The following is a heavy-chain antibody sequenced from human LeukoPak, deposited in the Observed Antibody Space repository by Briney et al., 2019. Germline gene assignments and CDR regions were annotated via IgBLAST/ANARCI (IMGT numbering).Heavy chain of an antibody. CDR3: TRVGSSGSVDY. CDR1: GFPFSTSA. CDR2: IVGSEGST. V-gene: IGHV3-23*01. J-gene: IGHJ4*02. D-gene: IGHD1-1*01. Sequence: PGGSLRLSCAASGFPFSTSAMNWVRQAPGKGLEWVSVIVGSEGSTYYADSVKGRFTISRDTSKNTLYLQMNSLRAEDTAVYYCTRVGSSGSVDYWGQGTLVTVSS.